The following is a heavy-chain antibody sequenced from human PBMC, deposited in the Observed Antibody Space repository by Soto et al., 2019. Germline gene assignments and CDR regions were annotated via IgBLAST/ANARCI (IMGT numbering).Heavy chain of an antibody. D-gene: IGHD2-21*01. Sequence: QGQLVESGGDVVQPGRSLRLSCSASGFTFSSFGMHWVRQAPGKGLEWVALISYDGSNAYYGDSVKGRFTISRDNSKKTLYLQMNDLRAEDSAVYYCAKVKMTYAIRGLYFDLWGQGTLVTVSS. J-gene: IGHJ4*02. CDR3: AKVKMTYAIRGLYFDL. V-gene: IGHV3-30*19. CDR1: GFTFSSFG. CDR2: ISYDGSNA.